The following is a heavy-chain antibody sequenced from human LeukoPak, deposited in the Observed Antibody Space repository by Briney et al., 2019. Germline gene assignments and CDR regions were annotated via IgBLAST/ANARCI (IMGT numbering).Heavy chain of an antibody. CDR3: ARASDDIVATNPFDY. Sequence: PGGSLRLSCAASGFTFSSYAISWVRQAPGQGLEWMGGIIPIFGTANYAQKFQGRVTITADKSTSTAYMELSSLRSEDTAVYYCARASDDIVATNPFDYWGQGTLVTVSS. J-gene: IGHJ4*02. D-gene: IGHD5-12*01. V-gene: IGHV1-69*06. CDR1: GFTFSSYA. CDR2: IIPIFGTA.